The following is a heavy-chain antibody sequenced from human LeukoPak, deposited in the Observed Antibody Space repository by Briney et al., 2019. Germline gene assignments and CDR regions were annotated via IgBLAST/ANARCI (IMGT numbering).Heavy chain of an antibody. V-gene: IGHV1-2*02. CDR3: ASDCSGGSCYVTDAFDI. J-gene: IGHJ3*02. Sequence: GASVKVSCKASGYTFTGYYMHWVRQAPGQGLEWMGWINPNSGGTNYAQKFQGRVTMTRDTSISTAYMELSRLRSDDTAVYYCASDCSGGSCYVTDAFDIWGQGTMVTVSS. D-gene: IGHD2-15*01. CDR1: GYTFTGYY. CDR2: INPNSGGT.